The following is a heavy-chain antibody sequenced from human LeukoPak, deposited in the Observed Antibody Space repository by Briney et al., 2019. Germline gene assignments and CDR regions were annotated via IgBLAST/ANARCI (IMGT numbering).Heavy chain of an antibody. CDR3: ARDKIVGASKFDY. CDR1: GFTFSTTW. Sequence: GGSLRLSCAASGFTFSTTWMTWVRQAPGKGLEWVANMRQDGSTKYYVDSVKGRFTISRDNAKNSLYLQMNSLRAEDTAIYYCARDKIVGASKFDYWGQGTLVTVSS. V-gene: IGHV3-7*01. CDR2: MRQDGSTK. D-gene: IGHD1-26*01. J-gene: IGHJ4*02.